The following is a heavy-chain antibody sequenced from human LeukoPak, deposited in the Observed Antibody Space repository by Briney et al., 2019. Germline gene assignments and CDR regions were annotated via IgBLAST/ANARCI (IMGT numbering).Heavy chain of an antibody. CDR2: IRYDGSNK. J-gene: IGHJ4*02. V-gene: IGHV3-30*02. CDR1: RFTFSSYG. CDR3: AKDYGSGSYYLDY. Sequence: PGGSLRLSCAASRFTFSSYGMHSVRQAPGKGLEWVAFIRYDGSNKYYADSVKGRFTISRDNSKNTLYLQIKSLRAEETAVYYCAKDYGSGSYYLDYWSQGTLVTVSS. D-gene: IGHD3-10*01.